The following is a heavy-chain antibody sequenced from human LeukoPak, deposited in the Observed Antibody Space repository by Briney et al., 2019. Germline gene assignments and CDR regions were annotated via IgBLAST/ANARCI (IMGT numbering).Heavy chain of an antibody. CDR2: ISGSGGST. V-gene: IGHV3-23*01. D-gene: IGHD1-26*01. CDR3: AKPTGSGFYYGMDV. CDR1: GFTFSGYA. Sequence: GRSLRLSCAASGFTFSGYAMSWVRQAPGKGLEWVSAISGSGGSTYYADSVKGRFTISRDNSKNTLYLQMNSLRAEDTAVYYCAKPTGSGFYYGMDVWGQGTTVTVSS. J-gene: IGHJ6*02.